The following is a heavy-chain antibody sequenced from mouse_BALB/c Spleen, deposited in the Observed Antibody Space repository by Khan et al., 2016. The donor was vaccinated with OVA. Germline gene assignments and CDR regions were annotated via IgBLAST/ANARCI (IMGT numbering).Heavy chain of an antibody. CDR3: ARGYDCFAS. V-gene: IGHV1-26*01. D-gene: IGHD2-14*01. CDR1: GYSFTLYY. Sequence: VQLQQSGPDLVKPGASVRISCKASGYSFTLYYLTWVKQRPGESLEWIGRVNPNNGDSAYNQKFKDRATLTVDKSSNTAYMDFRSLTSEDSAVYYCARGYDCFASWGQGTLVTVSA. J-gene: IGHJ3*01. CDR2: VNPNNGDS.